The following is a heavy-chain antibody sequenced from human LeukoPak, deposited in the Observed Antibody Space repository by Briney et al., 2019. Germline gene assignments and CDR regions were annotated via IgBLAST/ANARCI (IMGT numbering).Heavy chain of an antibody. CDR2: ISGSGVST. Sequence: PGGSLRLSCEASGFTFSSYAMSWVRQAPGKGLEWVSGISGSGVSTYHADSVKGRFTISRDNSKNTLYLQINSLRAEDTAVYYCAKGPPSITSKGYYMDVWGKGTTVTVSS. V-gene: IGHV3-23*01. D-gene: IGHD2-2*01. J-gene: IGHJ6*03. CDR3: AKGPPSITSKGYYMDV. CDR1: GFTFSSYA.